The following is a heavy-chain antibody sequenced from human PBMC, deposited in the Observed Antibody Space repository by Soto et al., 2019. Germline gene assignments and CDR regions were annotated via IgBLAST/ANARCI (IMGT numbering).Heavy chain of an antibody. J-gene: IGHJ6*03. Sequence: GASVKVSCKASGGTFSSYAISWVRQAPGQGLEWMGGIIPIFGTANYAQKFQGRVTITADESTSTAYMELSSLRSEDTAVYYCARGPRHCSSTSCYYEQTKNNMDVWGKGTTVTVSS. D-gene: IGHD2-2*01. CDR2: IIPIFGTA. V-gene: IGHV1-69*13. CDR1: GGTFSSYA. CDR3: ARGPRHCSSTSCYYEQTKNNMDV.